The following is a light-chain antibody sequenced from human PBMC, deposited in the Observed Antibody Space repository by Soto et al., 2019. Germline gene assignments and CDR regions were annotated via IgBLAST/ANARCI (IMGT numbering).Light chain of an antibody. CDR3: QQYNSYSPWT. CDR2: DAS. J-gene: IGKJ1*01. V-gene: IGKV1-5*01. CDR1: QNVNKW. Sequence: DIQITQSPSILSASVGDRVTITCRASQNVNKWLAWFQQKPGKVPKLLIFDASTLQTGVPSRFGGGGSGTEFTLTISGLQPDDFATYYCQQYNSYSPWTFGPGTKV.